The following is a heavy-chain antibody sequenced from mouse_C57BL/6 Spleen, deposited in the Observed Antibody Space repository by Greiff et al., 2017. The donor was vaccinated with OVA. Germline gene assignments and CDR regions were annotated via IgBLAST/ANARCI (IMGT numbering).Heavy chain of an antibody. D-gene: IGHD1-1*01. CDR1: GYTFTDYY. Sequence: VQLQQSGPELVKPGASVKISCKASGYTFTDYYMNWVKQSHGKSLEWIGDINPNNGGTSYNQKFKGKATLTVDKSSSTAYMELRSLTSEDSAVYYCARWFYYYGSSPYWYFDVWGTGTTVTVSS. J-gene: IGHJ1*03. CDR2: INPNNGGT. CDR3: ARWFYYYGSSPYWYFDV. V-gene: IGHV1-26*01.